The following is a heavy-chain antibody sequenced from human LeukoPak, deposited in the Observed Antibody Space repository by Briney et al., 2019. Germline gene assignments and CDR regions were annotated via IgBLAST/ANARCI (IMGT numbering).Heavy chain of an antibody. V-gene: IGHV1-18*01. D-gene: IGHD6-13*01. CDR1: GYTFTSYG. CDR2: ISAYNGNT. J-gene: IGHJ4*02. CDR3: ARVGPGYSSSWSIDY. Sequence: ASVKVSCKASGYTFTSYGISWVRQAPGQGLEWMGWISAYNGNTSYAQKLQGRVTMTTDTSTSTAYMELRSLRSDDTAVYYCARVGPGYSSSWSIDYWGQGTLVTVSS.